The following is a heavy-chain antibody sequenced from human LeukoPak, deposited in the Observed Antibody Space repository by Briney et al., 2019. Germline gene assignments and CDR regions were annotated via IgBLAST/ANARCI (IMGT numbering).Heavy chain of an antibody. D-gene: IGHD3-22*01. CDR3: ARLYDSSGYCFDY. CDR2: INHSGST. V-gene: IGHV4-34*01. CDR1: GGSFSGYY. Sequence: SETLSLTCAVYGGSFSGYYWSWIRQPPGKGLEWIGEINHSGSTNYNPSLKSRVTISVDTSKNQFSLKLSSVTAADTAVYYCARLYDSSGYCFDYWGQGTLVTVSS. J-gene: IGHJ4*02.